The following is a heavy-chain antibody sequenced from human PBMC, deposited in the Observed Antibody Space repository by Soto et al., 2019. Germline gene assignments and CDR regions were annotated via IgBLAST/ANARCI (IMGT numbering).Heavy chain of an antibody. CDR2: ISPSTSHI. CDR1: GFTFSSCT. V-gene: IGHV3-21*01. Sequence: EVHLVESGGGLVKPGGSLRLSCAVSGFTFSSCTMNWVRQAPGKGLEWVSSISPSTSHIYYADSVKGRFTISRDNAKNFLFLQMTSLRAEDTAGYYCSVCSGGACHQPYGMDVWGQGTTVTVSS. J-gene: IGHJ6*02. D-gene: IGHD2-15*01. CDR3: SVCSGGACHQPYGMDV.